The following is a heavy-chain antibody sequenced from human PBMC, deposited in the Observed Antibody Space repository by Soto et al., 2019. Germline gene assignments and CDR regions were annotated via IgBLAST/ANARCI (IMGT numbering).Heavy chain of an antibody. Sequence: QVQLVESGGGVVQPGRSLRLSCAASGFTFSSYGMHWVRQAPGKGLEWVAVISYDGSNKYYADSVKGRFTISRDNSKNTLYLQMSSLRAEDTAVYYCAKEDCSGGSCYSDYYYGMDVWGQGTTVTVSS. CDR1: GFTFSSYG. CDR3: AKEDCSGGSCYSDYYYGMDV. V-gene: IGHV3-30*18. CDR2: ISYDGSNK. J-gene: IGHJ6*02. D-gene: IGHD2-15*01.